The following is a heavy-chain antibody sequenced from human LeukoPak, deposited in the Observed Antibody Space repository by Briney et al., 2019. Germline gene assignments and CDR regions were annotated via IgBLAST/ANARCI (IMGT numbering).Heavy chain of an antibody. CDR1: GGTFSSYA. D-gene: IGHD6-13*01. Sequence: GASVKVSCKASGGTFSSYAISWVRQAPGQGLEWMGRIIPILGIANYAQKFQGRVTITADKSTSTAYMELSSLRSEDTAVYYCARKPIAAAGTGSDYYYGMDVWGQGTTVTVPS. V-gene: IGHV1-69*04. CDR2: IIPILGIA. CDR3: ARKPIAAAGTGSDYYYGMDV. J-gene: IGHJ6*02.